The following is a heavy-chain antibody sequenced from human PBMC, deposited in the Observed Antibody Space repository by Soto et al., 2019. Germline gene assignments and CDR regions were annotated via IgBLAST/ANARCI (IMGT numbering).Heavy chain of an antibody. CDR3: ARGAFGRSSWVNTDY. J-gene: IGHJ4*02. V-gene: IGHV4-59*01. CDR2: IYYSGST. Sequence: SETLSLTCTVSGGSISSYYWSWIRQPPGKGLEWIGYIYYSGSTNYNPSLKSRVTISVDTSKNQFSLKLSSVTAADTAVYYCARGAFGRSSWVNTDYWGQGTLVTVPQ. CDR1: GGSISSYY. D-gene: IGHD6-13*01.